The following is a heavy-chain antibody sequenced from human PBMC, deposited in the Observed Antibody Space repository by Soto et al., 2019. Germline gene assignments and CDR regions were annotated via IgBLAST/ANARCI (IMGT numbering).Heavy chain of an antibody. V-gene: IGHV4-39*01. CDR2: TYYRRAA. Sequence: PSEPLSITFEVSGYTISGTTYYWAWISPPPGKGLECIATTYYRRAAHYSPCLKSRLTISLDTAKDLYSLRLSSVTAADTAMYYCARYYDTSHRPYFHHRGQGTRVTGSS. CDR1: GYTISGTTYY. J-gene: IGHJ1*01. D-gene: IGHD3-22*01. CDR3: ARYYDTSHRPYFHH.